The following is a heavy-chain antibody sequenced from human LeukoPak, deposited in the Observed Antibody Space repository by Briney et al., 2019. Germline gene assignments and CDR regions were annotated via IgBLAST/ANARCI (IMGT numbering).Heavy chain of an antibody. V-gene: IGHV3-66*01. D-gene: IGHD4-11*01. J-gene: IGHJ6*02. CDR1: GFTVSSYY. CDR2: MYSGGST. Sequence: GGSLRLSCAASGFTVSSYYMTWVRQAPGKGLEWVSVMYSGGSTYYADSVKGRVAISRDNSQNTVLLQMNSVNVEDTAVYYCAFAYSNHLFGMDVWGRGTAVTVSS. CDR3: AFAYSNHLFGMDV.